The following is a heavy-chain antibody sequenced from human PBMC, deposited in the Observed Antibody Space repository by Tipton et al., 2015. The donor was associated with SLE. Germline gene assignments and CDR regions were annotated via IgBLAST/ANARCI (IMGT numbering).Heavy chain of an antibody. CDR2: IYTSGST. J-gene: IGHJ4*02. CDR1: GGSISSGSHY. CDR3: ARHDQGYSSSWYYFDY. V-gene: IGHV4-61*02. D-gene: IGHD6-13*01. Sequence: TLSLTCTVSGGSISSGSHYWSWIRQPAGKGLEWIGRIYTSGSTNYNPSLKSRVTISVDTSKNQFSLKLSSVTAADTAVYYCARHDQGYSSSWYYFDYWGQGTLVTVSS.